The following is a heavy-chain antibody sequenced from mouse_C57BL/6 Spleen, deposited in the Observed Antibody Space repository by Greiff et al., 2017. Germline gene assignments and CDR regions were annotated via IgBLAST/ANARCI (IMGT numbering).Heavy chain of an antibody. CDR1: GYTFTSYW. V-gene: IGHV1-72*01. CDR3: ARLRGYYDYDRAMDY. J-gene: IGHJ4*01. Sequence: QVQLQQPGAELVKPGASVKLSCKASGYTFTSYWMHWVKQRPGRGLEWIGRIDPNSGGTKHNEKFKRKATLTVDKPSSPAYMQLRSLTSEDSAVYYCARLRGYYDYDRAMDYWGQGTSVTVSS. CDR2: IDPNSGGT. D-gene: IGHD2-4*01.